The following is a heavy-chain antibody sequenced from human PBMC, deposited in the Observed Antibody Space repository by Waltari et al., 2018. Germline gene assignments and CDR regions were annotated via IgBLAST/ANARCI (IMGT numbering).Heavy chain of an antibody. J-gene: IGHJ4*02. V-gene: IGHV6-1*01. CDR2: TFYRSKWSY. CDR1: VDSVSTNSAS. CDR3: ARRASVTGAIDY. Sequence: QVQLQQSGPGLVKPSQTLSLTCAISVDSVSTNSASWNWIRQSPSRGLEWLGRTFYRSKWSYDYAVSVKSRITINPDTSKNQFSLQLNSVTPEDTAVYFCARRASVTGAIDYWGQGTLVTVSS.